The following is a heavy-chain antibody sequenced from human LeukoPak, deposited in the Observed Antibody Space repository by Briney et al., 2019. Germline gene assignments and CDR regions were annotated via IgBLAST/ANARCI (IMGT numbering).Heavy chain of an antibody. CDR2: IFSDGSTT. Sequence: GGSLRLSCAASGFTFSATWMHWVRQAPGKGLVWVSRIFSDGSTTTYADSVKGRFTISRDNAKNPLYLQMNSLRAEDTAVYYCASSDRLDYWGQGTLLTVSS. J-gene: IGHJ4*02. CDR3: ASSDRLDY. V-gene: IGHV3-74*01. D-gene: IGHD1-14*01. CDR1: GFTFSATW.